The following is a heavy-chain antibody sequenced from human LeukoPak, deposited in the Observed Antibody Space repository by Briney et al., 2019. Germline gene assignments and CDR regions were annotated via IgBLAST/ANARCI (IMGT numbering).Heavy chain of an antibody. Sequence: ASVKVSCKASGYTFTGYYMHWVRQAPGQGLEWMGRINPNSGGTNYAQKFQGRVTMTTDTSTSTAYMELRSLRSDDTAVYYCARAREEYSSSWFFYWGQGTLVTVSS. CDR1: GYTFTGYY. CDR3: ARAREEYSSSWFFY. CDR2: INPNSGGT. V-gene: IGHV1-2*06. D-gene: IGHD6-13*01. J-gene: IGHJ4*02.